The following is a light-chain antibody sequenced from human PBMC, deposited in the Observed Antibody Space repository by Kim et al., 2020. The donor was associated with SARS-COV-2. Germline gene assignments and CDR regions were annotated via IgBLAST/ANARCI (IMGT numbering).Light chain of an antibody. CDR1: QSVSRNY. CDR2: GAS. V-gene: IGKV3-20*01. Sequence: EIVLTQSPGTLSLSPGDRVTLSCRASQSVSRNYLAWYQHRPGQAPRLLVYGASSRAAGIPDRFSGSGSGTDFTLTISSLVPEDFAVYYCHQHSSSPGTFGGGTKVDIK. J-gene: IGKJ4*02. CDR3: HQHSSSPGT.